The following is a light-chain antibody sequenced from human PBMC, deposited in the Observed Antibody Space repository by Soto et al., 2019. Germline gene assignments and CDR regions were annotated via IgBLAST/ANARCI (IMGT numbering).Light chain of an antibody. V-gene: IGLV2-14*01. CDR1: SSDVGGYNY. CDR2: EVI. CDR3: SSYTSSSTLRV. Sequence: QSVLTQPASASGSPGQSITISCTGTSSDVGGYNYVCWYQQHPGKAPQLMIYEVIHRPSGVSNRFCGSKSGNTAPPTICGLPAEDEADYYCSSYTSSSTLRVFGGGTKLTVL. J-gene: IGLJ3*02.